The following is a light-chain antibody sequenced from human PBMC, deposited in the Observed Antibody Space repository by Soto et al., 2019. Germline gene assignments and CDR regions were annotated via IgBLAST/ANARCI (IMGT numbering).Light chain of an antibody. Sequence: QSVLTQPPSVSAAPGQRVTISCTGSSSNIGAGYDVHWYQHLPGTAPKPLIYANRGRPSGVPDRFSGSKSGTSASLGITGVQDEDEADYYCQSYDSSLRGSLFGGGTKLTVL. CDR1: SSNIGAGYD. J-gene: IGLJ2*01. CDR2: ANR. V-gene: IGLV1-40*01. CDR3: QSYDSSLRGSL.